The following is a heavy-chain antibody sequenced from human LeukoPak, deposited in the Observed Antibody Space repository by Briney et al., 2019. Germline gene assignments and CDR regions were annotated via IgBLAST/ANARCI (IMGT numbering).Heavy chain of an antibody. CDR3: AKDRAVATIGGIDY. J-gene: IGHJ4*02. Sequence: GGSLRLSCAASGFTFTGYYMHWVRQAPGQGLEWMGWINPNSGGTNYAQKFQGRVTMTRDTSISTVYMELSRLRSDDTAVYYCAKDRAVATIGGIDYWGQGTLVTVSS. D-gene: IGHD5-12*01. V-gene: IGHV1-2*02. CDR1: GFTFTGYY. CDR2: INPNSGGT.